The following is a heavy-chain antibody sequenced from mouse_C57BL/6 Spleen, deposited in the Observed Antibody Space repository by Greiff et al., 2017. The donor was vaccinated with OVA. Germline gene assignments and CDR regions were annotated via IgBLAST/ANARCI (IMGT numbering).Heavy chain of an antibody. D-gene: IGHD2-4*01. Sequence: EVKLMESGGGLVKPGGSLKLSCAASGFTFSSYAMSWVRQTPEKRLEWVATISDGGSYTYYQDNVKGRSTISRDNATNTLYLQMSHLKSEDTAMFYCARDEDDYYYFDYWGQGTTLTVSS. J-gene: IGHJ2*01. CDR2: ISDGGSYT. CDR3: ARDEDDYYYFDY. CDR1: GFTFSSYA. V-gene: IGHV5-4*01.